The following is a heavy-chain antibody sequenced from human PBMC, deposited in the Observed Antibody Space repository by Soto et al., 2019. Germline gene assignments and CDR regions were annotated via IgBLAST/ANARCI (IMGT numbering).Heavy chain of an antibody. V-gene: IGHV3-33*01. CDR3: ARGQMGDYYFDY. CDR1: GFTFSSYG. CDR2: IWYDGSNK. J-gene: IGHJ4*02. D-gene: IGHD2-21*02. Sequence: GGSLRLSCAASGFTFSSYGMHWVRQAPGKGLEWVAVIWYDGSNKYYADSVKGRFTISRDNSKNTLYLQMNSLRAEDTAVYYCARGQMGDYYFDYWGQGTLVTVSS.